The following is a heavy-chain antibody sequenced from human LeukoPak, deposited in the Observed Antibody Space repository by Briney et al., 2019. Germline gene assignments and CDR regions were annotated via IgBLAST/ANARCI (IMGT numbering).Heavy chain of an antibody. CDR3: ATDSSSWYFDY. V-gene: IGHV3-23*01. Sequence: GGSLRLSCAASGFTFSSYGMHWVRQAPGKGLEWVSTITGTGSNTYYAGSVKGRFTISRDNPKNTVYLQMNSLRAEDTAVYYCATDSSSWYFDYWGQGTLVTVSS. D-gene: IGHD6-13*01. J-gene: IGHJ4*02. CDR1: GFTFSSYG. CDR2: ITGTGSNT.